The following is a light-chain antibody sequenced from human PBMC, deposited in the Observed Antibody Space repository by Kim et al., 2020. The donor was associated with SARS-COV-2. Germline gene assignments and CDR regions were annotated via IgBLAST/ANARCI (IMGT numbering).Light chain of an antibody. CDR3: QAWDSSSWV. CDR1: KLGDKY. Sequence: VSPGQTASINCSGDKLGDKYAWWYQQKPGQSPVLVIYQDSKRPSGIPELFSGSNSGNTATLTISGTQAMDEADYYCQAWDSSSWVFGGGTQLTVL. J-gene: IGLJ3*02. V-gene: IGLV3-1*01. CDR2: QDS.